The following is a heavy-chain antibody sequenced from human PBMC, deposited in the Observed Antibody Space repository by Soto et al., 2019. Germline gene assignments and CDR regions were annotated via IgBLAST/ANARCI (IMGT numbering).Heavy chain of an antibody. V-gene: IGHV1-46*01. Sequence: SVKVSCKASGYTFTSYYMHWVRQAPGQGLEWMGIINPSGGSTSYAQKFQGRVTMTRDTSTSTVYMELSSLRSEDTAVYYCARDVNYCGSGSYYSSYYYGMDVWGQGTTGTVSS. CDR3: ARDVNYCGSGSYYSSYYYGMDV. CDR2: INPSGGST. J-gene: IGHJ6*02. CDR1: GYTFTSYY. D-gene: IGHD3-10*01.